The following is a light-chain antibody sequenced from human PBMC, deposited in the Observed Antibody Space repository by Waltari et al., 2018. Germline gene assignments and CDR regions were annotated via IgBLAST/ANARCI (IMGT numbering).Light chain of an antibody. V-gene: IGKV1-33*01. CDR1: QGIDTY. CDR2: DAS. CDR3: QHYAHYPPRT. J-gene: IGKJ1*01. Sequence: IQMTQSPSSLSASVGDRLTITCRASQGIDTYLNWFQQKPGKAPKLLIYDASRLGTGVHSRLSGVDSATYFTIAINNRQPDDRATYYCQHYAHYPPRTFGQGTKVNI.